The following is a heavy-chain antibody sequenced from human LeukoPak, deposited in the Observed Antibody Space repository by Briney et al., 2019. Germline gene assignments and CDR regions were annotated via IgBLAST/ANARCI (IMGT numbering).Heavy chain of an antibody. CDR3: ARTLYSRGFYTVDY. CDR1: GGSISNSY. Sequence: SEPLSLPCIVSGGSISNSYWSWIRQPPGKGLQWIGYIYYSGSTNYNPSLKSRVTISGDTSKNQFSLKLSSVTAADTAVYYCARTLYSRGFYTVDYWGQGTLVTVSS. V-gene: IGHV4-59*08. D-gene: IGHD3-3*01. CDR2: IYYSGST. J-gene: IGHJ4*02.